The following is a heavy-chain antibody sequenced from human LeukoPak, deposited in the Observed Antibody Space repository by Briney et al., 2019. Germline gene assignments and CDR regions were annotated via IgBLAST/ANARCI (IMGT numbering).Heavy chain of an antibody. Sequence: GESLKISCKGSGYSFTSYWIGWVRQMPGKGLEWMGIIYPGDSDTRYSPSFQGQVTISADKSISTAYLQRSSLKASDTAMYYCATLRYDFWSGYPSYYFDYWGQGTLVTVSS. CDR2: IYPGDSDT. V-gene: IGHV5-51*01. D-gene: IGHD3-3*01. CDR1: GYSFTSYW. CDR3: ATLRYDFWSGYPSYYFDY. J-gene: IGHJ4*02.